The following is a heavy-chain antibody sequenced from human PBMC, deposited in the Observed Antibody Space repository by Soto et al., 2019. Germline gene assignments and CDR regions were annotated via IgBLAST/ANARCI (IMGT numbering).Heavy chain of an antibody. D-gene: IGHD6-19*01. V-gene: IGHV3-74*01. CDR3: ARLKAGTPAFDY. Sequence: PGGSLRLSCAASGFTFSSYGMHWVRQAPGKGLVWVSRINDDGSMTNYADSVRGRFTISRDNAKSTLYLQMNSLRAEDTAVYYYARLKAGTPAFDYWGQGTLVTVSS. CDR2: INDDGSMT. CDR1: GFTFSSYG. J-gene: IGHJ4*02.